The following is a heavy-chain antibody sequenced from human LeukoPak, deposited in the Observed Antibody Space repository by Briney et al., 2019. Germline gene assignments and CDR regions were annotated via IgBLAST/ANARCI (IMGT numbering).Heavy chain of an antibody. CDR2: ISYDGSNK. J-gene: IGHJ6*02. CDR3: ARDRMDCSSTSCYRRAYYYYYGMDV. V-gene: IGHV3-30-3*01. Sequence: GGSLRLSCAASGFTFSSYAMHWVRQAPGKGLEWVAVISYDGSNKYYADSAKGRFTISRDNSKNTLYLQMNSLRAEDTAVYYCARDRMDCSSTSCYRRAYYYYYGMDVWGQGTTVTVSS. D-gene: IGHD2-2*02. CDR1: GFTFSSYA.